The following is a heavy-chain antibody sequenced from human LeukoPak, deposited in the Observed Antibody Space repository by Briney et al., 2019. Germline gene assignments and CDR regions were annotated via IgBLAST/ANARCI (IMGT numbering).Heavy chain of an antibody. CDR1: GGSISSYY. V-gene: IGHV4-59*01. D-gene: IGHD2-15*01. CDR2: IYYSGST. CDR3: ARVSGYCSGGACYSRRHFDH. Sequence: SETLSLTCTVSGGSISSYYWSWIRQPPGKGLEWIGYIYYSGSTNYNPSLKSRVTISVDTSNNQFSLKLSSVTAADTAVYYCARVSGYCSGGACYSRRHFDHWGQGTLVTVSS. J-gene: IGHJ4*02.